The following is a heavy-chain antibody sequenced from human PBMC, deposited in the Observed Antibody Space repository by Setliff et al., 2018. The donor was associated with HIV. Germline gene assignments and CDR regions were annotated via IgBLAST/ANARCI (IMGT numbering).Heavy chain of an antibody. V-gene: IGHV4-59*11. CDR1: GGSISSLY. CDR2: IYHSGRT. Sequence: SETLSLTCTVSGGSISSLYWTWIRQAPGKGLEWIGCIYHSGRTNYNPSLKSRVTISLETSKNQFSLKLRSVTAADTAVYYCAREGGYYDSSGYPVGWFDPWCQGTLVTVSS. D-gene: IGHD3-22*01. J-gene: IGHJ5*02. CDR3: AREGGYYDSSGYPVGWFDP.